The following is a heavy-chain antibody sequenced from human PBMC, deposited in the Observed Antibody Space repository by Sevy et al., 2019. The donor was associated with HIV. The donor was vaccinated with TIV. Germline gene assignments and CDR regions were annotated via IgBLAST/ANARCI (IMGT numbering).Heavy chain of an antibody. J-gene: IGHJ6*02. CDR2: ISAYNGNT. D-gene: IGHD3-16*02. CDR3: ARDWVIRSPTVAYYYYGMDV. CDR1: GYTFTSYG. Sequence: ASVKVSCKASGYTFTSYGISWVRQAPGQGLEWMGWISAYNGNTNYAQKLQGRVTMTTDTSTSTAHMELRSLRSDDTAVYYCARDWVIRSPTVAYYYYGMDVWGQGTTVTVSS. V-gene: IGHV1-18*01.